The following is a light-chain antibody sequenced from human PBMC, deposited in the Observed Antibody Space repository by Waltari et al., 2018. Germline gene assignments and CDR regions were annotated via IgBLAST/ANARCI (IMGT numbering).Light chain of an antibody. V-gene: IGKV4-1*01. CDR3: QQYFSTPYN. CDR1: RSIFYSPNKNNY. Sequence: DIVMTQSPDSLAVSLGERVTINCKSSRSIFYSPNKNNYLAWYQHKPGQPPKLLIYWASTRQSGVPDRISGSGSGTDFTLTISSLQAEDVAVYYCQQYFSTPYNFGQGTKLEIK. CDR2: WAS. J-gene: IGKJ2*01.